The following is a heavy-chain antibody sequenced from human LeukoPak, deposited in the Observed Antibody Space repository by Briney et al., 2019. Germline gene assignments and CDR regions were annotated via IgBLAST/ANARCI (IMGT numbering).Heavy chain of an antibody. D-gene: IGHD1-26*01. J-gene: IGHJ4*02. CDR1: GYTFTGYY. Sequence: ASVKVSCKASGYTFTGYYMHWVRQAPGQGFEWMGWINPNSGGTNYAQKFQGRVTMTRDTSISTAYMELCRLRSDDTAVYYCARVPIVGATSFDYWGQGTLVTVSS. V-gene: IGHV1-2*02. CDR2: INPNSGGT. CDR3: ARVPIVGATSFDY.